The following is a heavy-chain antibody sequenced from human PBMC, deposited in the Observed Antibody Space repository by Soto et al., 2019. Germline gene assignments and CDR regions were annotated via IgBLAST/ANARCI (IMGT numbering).Heavy chain of an antibody. J-gene: IGHJ3*02. CDR2: ISGSGGST. V-gene: IGHV3-23*01. Sequence: GGSLRLSCAASGFTFSSYAMSWVRQAPGKGLEWVSAISGSGGSTYYADSVKGRFTISRDNSKNTLYLQMNSLRAEDTAVYYCAKLKRITMIVVVPDAFDIWGQGTMVTVSS. D-gene: IGHD3-22*01. CDR3: AKLKRITMIVVVPDAFDI. CDR1: GFTFSSYA.